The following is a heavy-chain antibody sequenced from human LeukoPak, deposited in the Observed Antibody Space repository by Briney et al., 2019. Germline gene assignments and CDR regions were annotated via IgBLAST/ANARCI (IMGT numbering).Heavy chain of an antibody. CDR2: IKQDGSEK. J-gene: IGHJ4*02. V-gene: IGHV3-7*03. CDR1: GFTFSSYW. CDR3: ARDRSSSF. D-gene: IGHD6-13*01. Sequence: PGGSLRLSCAASGFTFSSYWMSWVRQAPGKGLEWVANIKQDGSEKYYADSVKGRFTISRDNAKNLVYLQMNNLRAEDTAVYYCARDRSSSFWGQGILVTVSS.